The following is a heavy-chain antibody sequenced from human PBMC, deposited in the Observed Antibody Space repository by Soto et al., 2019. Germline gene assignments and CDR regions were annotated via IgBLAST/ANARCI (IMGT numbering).Heavy chain of an antibody. CDR2: ISGGGGNS. CDR3: AKETFGVGWTLDF. J-gene: IGHJ4*02. CDR1: GFNFGDYT. Sequence: QLLESGGGLVQPGGSRRLSCAASGFNFGDYTMTWVRQAPGKGLVWISTISGGGGNSYYAEVVKGRFTITRDNSKNSLYLQMNSLKGEDTALYFCAKETFGVGWTLDFWGQGTLVTVSS. D-gene: IGHD6-19*01. V-gene: IGHV3-23*01.